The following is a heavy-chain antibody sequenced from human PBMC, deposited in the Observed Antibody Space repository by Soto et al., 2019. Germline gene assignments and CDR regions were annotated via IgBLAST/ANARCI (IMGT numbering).Heavy chain of an antibody. CDR1: GDTFSFYS. V-gene: IGHV1-69*02. D-gene: IGHD3-10*01. CDR2: VNPILSLS. Sequence: QVQLVQSGAEVKRPGSSVKVSCKASGDTFSFYSINWVRQAPGLGLEWLGRVNPILSLSNYAQRVQVRVTMTEDKSTSTAYMVLSSLTSEDTAIFYCATSYGSGYRAFDYWGQGDQVIVAS. J-gene: IGHJ4*02. CDR3: ATSYGSGYRAFDY.